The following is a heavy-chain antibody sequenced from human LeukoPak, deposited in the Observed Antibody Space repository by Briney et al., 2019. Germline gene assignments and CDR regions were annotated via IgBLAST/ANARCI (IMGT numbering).Heavy chain of an antibody. CDR3: ARDASLAF. CDR1: GFAFSNYE. J-gene: IGHJ4*02. Sequence: GGSLRLSCAASGFAFSNYEMNWVRQAPGKGLEWVSYLSSSGSTIYYADSVRGRFTISRDNAKNSLYLQMNSLRAEDTAVYYCARDASLAFWGQGTLVTVSS. D-gene: IGHD3-16*02. CDR2: LSSSGSTI. V-gene: IGHV3-48*03.